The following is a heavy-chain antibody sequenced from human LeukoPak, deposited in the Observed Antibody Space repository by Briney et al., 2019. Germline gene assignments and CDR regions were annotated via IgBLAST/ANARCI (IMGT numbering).Heavy chain of an antibody. CDR1: GGSISSYY. D-gene: IGHD3-22*01. CDR2: IYYSGST. V-gene: IGHV4-59*08. J-gene: IGHJ3*02. CDR3: ARQPNYYDSSGYYYRAFDI. Sequence: PSETLSLTCTVSGGSISSYYWSWIRQPPGKGLERIGNIYYSGSTNYNPSLKSRVTISVDTSKNQFSLKLSSVTAADTAVYYCARQPNYYDSSGYYYRAFDIWGQGTMVTVSS.